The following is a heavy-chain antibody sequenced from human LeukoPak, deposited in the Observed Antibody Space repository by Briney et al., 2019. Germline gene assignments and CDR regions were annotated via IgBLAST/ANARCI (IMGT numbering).Heavy chain of an antibody. CDR1: GFTFSTYS. CDR3: GRGGNWYDY. V-gene: IGHV3-48*04. CDR2: ISSSSNAI. Sequence: SGGSLRLSCAASGFTFSTYSMNWVRQAPGKGLEWVSYISSSSNAIYYADSVKGRFTISRDNAKTSLYLQMNSLRAEDTAVYYCGRGGNWYDYWGQGTLVTVSS. J-gene: IGHJ5*01.